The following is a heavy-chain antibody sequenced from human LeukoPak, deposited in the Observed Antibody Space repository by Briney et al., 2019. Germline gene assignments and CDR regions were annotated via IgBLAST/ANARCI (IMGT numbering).Heavy chain of an antibody. V-gene: IGHV3-30*03. CDR1: GFTFSSYW. CDR2: ISYDESNK. D-gene: IGHD6-19*01. Sequence: GGSLRLSCVASGFTFSSYWMTWVRQAPGKGLEWVAVISYDESNKYADSVKGRFTISRDNSKNTLYLQMNSLRAEDTAVYYCARDRNSGIAVAEPDYWGQGTLVTVSS. CDR3: ARDRNSGIAVAEPDY. J-gene: IGHJ4*02.